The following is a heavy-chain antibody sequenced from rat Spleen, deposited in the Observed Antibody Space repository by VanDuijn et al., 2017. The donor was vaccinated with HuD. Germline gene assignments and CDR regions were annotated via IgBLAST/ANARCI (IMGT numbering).Heavy chain of an antibody. CDR1: GFSLTSYH. J-gene: IGHJ4*01. D-gene: IGHD1-2*01. Sequence: QVQLKESGPGPVQPSQTLSLTCTVPGFSLTSYHVSWVRQPPGKGLEWMGVMWTVGSTAYNSLLKSRLSISRDTSKGQVFLKMNSLQPEDTATYYCARYSTSYVMDAWGQGASVTVSS. CDR2: MWTVGST. CDR3: ARYSTSYVMDA. V-gene: IGHV2-43*01.